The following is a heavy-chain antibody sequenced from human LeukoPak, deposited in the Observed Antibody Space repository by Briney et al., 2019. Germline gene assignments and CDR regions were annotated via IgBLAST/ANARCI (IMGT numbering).Heavy chain of an antibody. CDR3: ARGRGCFDL. V-gene: IGHV4-34*01. CDR1: GGSFSGYY. J-gene: IGHJ2*01. Sequence: AETLSLTCAVYGGSFSGYYWSWIRQPPGKGLEWIGEINHSGSTNYNPSLKSRVTISVDTSKNQFSLKLSSVTAADTAVYYCARGRGCFDLWGRGTLVTVSS. CDR2: INHSGST.